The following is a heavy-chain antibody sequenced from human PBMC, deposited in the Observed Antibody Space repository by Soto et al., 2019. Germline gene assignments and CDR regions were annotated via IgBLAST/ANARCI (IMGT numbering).Heavy chain of an antibody. CDR3: AGGGRGWELPDFDY. Sequence: EVQLVETGGGLIQPGGSLRLSCAASGFTVSSNYMSWVRQAPGKGLEWVSVIYSGGSTYYADSVKGRFTISRDNSKNTLYLQMNGRRAEDTAVYYCAGGGRGWELPDFDYWGQGTLVTVSS. J-gene: IGHJ4*02. V-gene: IGHV3-53*02. CDR1: GFTVSSNY. D-gene: IGHD1-26*01. CDR2: IYSGGST.